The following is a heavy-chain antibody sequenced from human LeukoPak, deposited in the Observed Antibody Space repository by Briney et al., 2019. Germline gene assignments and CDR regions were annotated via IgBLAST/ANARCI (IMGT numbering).Heavy chain of an antibody. J-gene: IGHJ4*02. CDR3: AKDRQQLATPLDY. Sequence: PGGSLRLSCAASGFTFSSYWMSCVRQAPGKGLEWVSAISGSGGSTYCADSVKGRFTISRDNSKNTLYLQMNSLRAEDTAVYYCAKDRQQLATPLDYWGQGTLVTVSS. CDR1: GFTFSSYW. V-gene: IGHV3-23*01. D-gene: IGHD6-13*01. CDR2: ISGSGGST.